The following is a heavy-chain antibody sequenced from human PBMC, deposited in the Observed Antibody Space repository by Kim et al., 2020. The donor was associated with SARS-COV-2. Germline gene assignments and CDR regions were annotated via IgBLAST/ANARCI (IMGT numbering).Heavy chain of an antibody. J-gene: IGHJ6*02. V-gene: IGHV3-15*01. CDR3: TASVPDYYYYYGMDV. Sequence: APVKGRFTISRDDSKNTLYLQMNSLKTEDTAVYYCTASVPDYYYYYGMDVWGQGTTVTVSS. D-gene: IGHD1-26*01.